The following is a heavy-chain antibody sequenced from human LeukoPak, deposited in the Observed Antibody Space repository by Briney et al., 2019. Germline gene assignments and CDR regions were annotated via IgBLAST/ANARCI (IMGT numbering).Heavy chain of an antibody. Sequence: GKSLRLSCAASGFTFSGFGMHWVRQAPGKGLEWVAVIWYDGSNKYYADSVKGRFTISRDNPKNTLYVQMNSLRAEDTAVYYCARGRGADYGGNSGYFDYWGQGTLVTVSS. CDR1: GFTFSGFG. J-gene: IGHJ4*02. V-gene: IGHV3-33*01. D-gene: IGHD4-23*01. CDR3: ARGRGADYGGNSGYFDY. CDR2: IWYDGSNK.